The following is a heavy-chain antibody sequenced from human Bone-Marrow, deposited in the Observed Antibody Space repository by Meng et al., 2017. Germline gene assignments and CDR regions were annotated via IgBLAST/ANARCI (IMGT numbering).Heavy chain of an antibody. Sequence: QVRLPQWGEGRLKPSETLSLTCVVSGGSFSDYYWSWIRQPPGKGLEWIGEINHSGSTNYNPSLESRATISVDTSQNNLSLKLSSVTAADSAVYYCARGPTTMAHDFDYWGQGTLVTVSS. CDR2: INHSGST. V-gene: IGHV4-34*01. CDR1: GGSFSDYY. D-gene: IGHD4-11*01. CDR3: ARGPTTMAHDFDY. J-gene: IGHJ4*02.